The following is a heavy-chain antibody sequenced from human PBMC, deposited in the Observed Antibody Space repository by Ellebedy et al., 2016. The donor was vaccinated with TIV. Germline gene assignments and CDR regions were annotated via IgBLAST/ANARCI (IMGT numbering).Heavy chain of an antibody. CDR2: INHSGST. D-gene: IGHD3-16*02. Sequence: SETLSLTCTVSGGSFSGYYWSWIRQPPGKGLEWIGEINHSGSTNYNPSLKSRVTISVDTSKNQFSLNLSSVTAADTAVYYCARHLLHPNLRLGELSLNWYFDLWGRGTLVTVSS. V-gene: IGHV4-34*01. J-gene: IGHJ2*01. CDR3: ARHLLHPNLRLGELSLNWYFDL. CDR1: GGSFSGYY.